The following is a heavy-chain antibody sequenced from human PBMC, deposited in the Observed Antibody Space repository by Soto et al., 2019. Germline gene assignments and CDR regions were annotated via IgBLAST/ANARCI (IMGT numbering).Heavy chain of an antibody. CDR1: GGTFSSDA. Sequence: SVKVSCKASGGTFSSDAISWVRQAPGQGLEWMGGIIPIFGTANYAQKFQGRVTITADKSTSTAYMELSSLRSEDTAVYYCARNMGAHYYYGMDVWGQGTTVTVSS. CDR3: ARNMGAHYYYGMDV. CDR2: IIPIFGTA. V-gene: IGHV1-69*06. J-gene: IGHJ6*02. D-gene: IGHD1-26*01.